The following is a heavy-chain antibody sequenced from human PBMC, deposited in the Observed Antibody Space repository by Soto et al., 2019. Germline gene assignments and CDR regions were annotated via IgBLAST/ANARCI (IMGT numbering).Heavy chain of an antibody. V-gene: IGHV4-59*01. D-gene: IGHD2-21*01. CDR2: IYYSGST. J-gene: IGHJ6*02. CDR1: CGSISSYY. CDR3: AREAIGYGMDV. Sequence: SETLSLTCTVSCGSISSYYWSWIRQPPGKGLEWIGYIYYSGSTNYNPSLKSRVTISVDTSKNQFSLKLSSVTAADTAVYYCAREAIGYGMDVWGQGTTVTVSS.